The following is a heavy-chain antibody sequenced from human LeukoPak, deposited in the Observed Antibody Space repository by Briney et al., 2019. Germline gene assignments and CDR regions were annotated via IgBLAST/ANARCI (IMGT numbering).Heavy chain of an antibody. Sequence: ASVKVSCKASGYTFTSYAMNWVRQAPGQGLEWMGWINTNTGNPTYAQGFTGRFVFSLDTSVSTAYQQISSLKAEDTAVYYCARSPRPYYYDSSGLHGMDVWGQGTTVTVSS. J-gene: IGHJ6*02. D-gene: IGHD3-22*01. CDR3: ARSPRPYYYDSSGLHGMDV. CDR1: GYTFTSYA. V-gene: IGHV7-4-1*02. CDR2: INTNTGNP.